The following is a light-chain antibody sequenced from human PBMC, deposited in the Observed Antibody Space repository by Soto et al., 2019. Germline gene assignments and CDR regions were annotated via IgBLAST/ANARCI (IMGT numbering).Light chain of an antibody. J-gene: IGKJ5*01. CDR1: QNINNY. CDR2: DAS. CDR3: QQYENLPT. V-gene: IGKV1-33*01. Sequence: IQLTRNLSPRFAFVGERIPIVCQASQNINNYLNWYQQKPGRAPKLLICDASNLEAGVPSRFRGSGSGTDFTFTISRLQPEDTATYYCQQYENLPTFGQGTRLEIK.